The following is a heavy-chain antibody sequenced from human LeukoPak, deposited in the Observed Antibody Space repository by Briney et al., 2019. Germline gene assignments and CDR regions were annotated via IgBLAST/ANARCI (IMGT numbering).Heavy chain of an antibody. CDR1: GFIFSSHT. D-gene: IGHD2-2*02. CDR3: ARVYCSSTTCYRVHFDH. V-gene: IGHV3-21*01. Sequence: GGSLRLSCAASGFIFSSHTMNWVRQAPGKGLEWVSSISSSSSSIYYADSVKGRFTISRDNAKNSLYLQMNSLRAEDTAVYYCARVYCSSTTCYRVHFDHWGQGTLVTVSS. J-gene: IGHJ4*02. CDR2: ISSSSSSI.